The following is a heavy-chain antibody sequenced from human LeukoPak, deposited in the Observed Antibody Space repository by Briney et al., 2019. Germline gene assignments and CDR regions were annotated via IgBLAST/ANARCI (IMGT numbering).Heavy chain of an antibody. V-gene: IGHV1-3*01. CDR2: INAGNGNT. CDR3: ARNHYDFWSGYYSYYYYMDV. CDR1: GYTFTSYA. Sequence: ASVKVSCKASGYTFTSYAMHWVRQAPEQRLEWLGWINAGNGNTKYSQKFQGRVTITRDTSASTAYMELSSLRSDDTAVYYCARNHYDFWSGYYSYYYYMDVWGKGTTVTVSS. D-gene: IGHD3-3*01. J-gene: IGHJ6*03.